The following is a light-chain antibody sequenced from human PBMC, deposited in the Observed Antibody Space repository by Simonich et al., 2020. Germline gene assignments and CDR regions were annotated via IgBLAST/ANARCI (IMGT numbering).Light chain of an antibody. V-gene: IGLV2-14*03. CDR3: SSYTSSSTWV. Sequence: QSALTQPASVSGSPGQPLTISCTGTRSDVGGYNYVSCYQQHPGKAPQRLIYDVSNRPSGVSNRFSGSKSGNTASLTISGLQAEDEADYYCSSYTSSSTWVFGGGTKLTVL. CDR1: RSDVGGYNY. CDR2: DVS. J-gene: IGLJ3*02.